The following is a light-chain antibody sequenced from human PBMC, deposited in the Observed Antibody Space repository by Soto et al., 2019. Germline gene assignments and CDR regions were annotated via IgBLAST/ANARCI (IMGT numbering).Light chain of an antibody. Sequence: DIQMTQSPSSLSASVGDRVTITCQASHDITSYLNWYQHKPGKAPKLLIYDASILEAGAASRFSGSGSGTDSITTSSSQQPEDVAKYYCQYYRRLPLTFGQGTRLEIK. J-gene: IGKJ5*01. CDR2: DAS. V-gene: IGKV1-33*01. CDR1: HDITSY. CDR3: QYYRRLPLT.